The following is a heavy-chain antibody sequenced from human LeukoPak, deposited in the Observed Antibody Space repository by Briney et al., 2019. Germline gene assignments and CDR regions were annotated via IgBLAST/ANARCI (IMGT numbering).Heavy chain of an antibody. CDR1: GYSFIDYY. Sequence: GASVKVSCKASGYSFIDYYIHWVQQAPGKGLVWMGRVDPEDGETTYAERFQGKVTITADTSTDTAFMEMAILTSEDTAVYYCATDPTPLIELDSYPPESHDFWGQGTPVIVSS. J-gene: IGHJ4*02. D-gene: IGHD6-6*01. CDR2: VDPEDGET. CDR3: ATDPTPLIELDSYPPESHDF. V-gene: IGHV1-69-2*01.